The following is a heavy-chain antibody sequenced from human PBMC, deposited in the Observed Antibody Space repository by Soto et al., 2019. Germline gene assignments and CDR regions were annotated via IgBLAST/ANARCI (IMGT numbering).Heavy chain of an antibody. CDR1: GGTFSSYT. D-gene: IGHD3-16*02. Sequence: ASVKVSCKASGGTFSSYTISWVRQAPGQGLEWMGRIIPILGIANYAQKFQGRVTITADKSTSTAYMELSSLRSEDTAVYYCARDRNNQSKLASPNWFDPWGQGTLVTVSS. CDR2: IIPILGIA. J-gene: IGHJ5*02. V-gene: IGHV1-69*02. CDR3: ARDRNNQSKLASPNWFDP.